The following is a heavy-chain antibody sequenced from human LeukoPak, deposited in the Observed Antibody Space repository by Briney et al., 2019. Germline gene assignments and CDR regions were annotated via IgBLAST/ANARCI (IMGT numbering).Heavy chain of an antibody. D-gene: IGHD2-21*02. V-gene: IGHV4-59*01. CDR3: ARGSRGVTYDY. Sequence: SETLSLTCTVSGGSISSYYWSWIRQPPGKGLEWIGYIYYSGSTNYNPSLKSRVTISVDTSKNQFSLKLSSVTAADTAVYYCARGSRGVTYDYWGQGTLATVSS. J-gene: IGHJ4*02. CDR1: GGSISSYY. CDR2: IYYSGST.